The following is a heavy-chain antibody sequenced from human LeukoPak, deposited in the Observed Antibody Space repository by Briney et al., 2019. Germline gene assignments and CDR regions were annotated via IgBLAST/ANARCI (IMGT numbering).Heavy chain of an antibody. V-gene: IGHV3-48*03. J-gene: IGHJ4*02. CDR2: ITGSGSSI. D-gene: IGHD3-16*01. CDR3: ARMGYDDLWDSPEIPLDY. CDR1: GFTFSTFE. Sequence: GGSLRLPCLASGFTFSTFEMNWVRQAPGKGLEWVSLITGSGSSIYYADSVKGRFTTSRDNAKNSLYLHMSSLRAEDMAVYYCARMGYDDLWDSPEIPLDYWGQGTLVTVSS.